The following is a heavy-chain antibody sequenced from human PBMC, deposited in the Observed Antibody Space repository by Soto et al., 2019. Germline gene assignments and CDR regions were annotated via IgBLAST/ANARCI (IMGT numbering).Heavy chain of an antibody. D-gene: IGHD1-26*01. J-gene: IGHJ4*02. CDR2: ISGSGGST. CDR3: ARRGSGSYYDY. CDR1: GFTFSSYA. Sequence: EVQLLESGGGLVQPGGSLRLSCAASGFTFSSYAMRWVRQAPGKGLEWISAISGSGGSTYYVDSVKGRFTISRDNSKNTLYLQMNSLSAEDTAVYYCARRGSGSYYDYWGQGTLVTVSS. V-gene: IGHV3-23*01.